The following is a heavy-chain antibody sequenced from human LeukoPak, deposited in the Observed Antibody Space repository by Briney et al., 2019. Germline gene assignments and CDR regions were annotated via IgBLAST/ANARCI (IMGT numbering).Heavy chain of an antibody. CDR3: AKEAGCSGYDYPDY. V-gene: IGHV3-23*01. CDR1: GFTFSSYA. J-gene: IGHJ4*02. CDR2: ISGSAYST. D-gene: IGHD5-12*01. Sequence: PGGSLRLSCAASGFTFSSYAMSWVRQAPGKGLEWVSGISGSAYSTYYADSVQGRFTISRDNSKNTLYLQMNSLRAEDTAVYYCAKEAGCSGYDYPDYWGQGTLVTFSS.